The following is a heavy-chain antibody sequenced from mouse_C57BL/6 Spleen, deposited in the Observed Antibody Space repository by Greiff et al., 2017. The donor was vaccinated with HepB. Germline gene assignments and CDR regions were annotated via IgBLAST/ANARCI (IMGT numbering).Heavy chain of an antibody. V-gene: IGHV1-64*01. D-gene: IGHD1-1*01. CDR3: ARSAYGSSIYYYAMDY. CDR2: IHPNSGST. CDR1: GYTFTSYW. J-gene: IGHJ4*01. Sequence: QVQLQQPGAELVKPGASVKLSCKASGYTFTSYWMHWVKQRPGQGLEWIGMIHPNSGSTNYNEKFKSKATLTVDKSSSTAYMQLSSLTSEDSAVYYCARSAYGSSIYYYAMDYWGQGTSVTVSS.